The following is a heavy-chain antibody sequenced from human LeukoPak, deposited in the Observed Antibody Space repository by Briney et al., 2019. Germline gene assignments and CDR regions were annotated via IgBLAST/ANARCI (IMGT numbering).Heavy chain of an antibody. CDR2: ISAYNGNT. CDR1: GYTFTSYG. CDR3: ARGAEDDSFDY. Sequence: ASVKVSCKASGYTFTSYGISWVRQAPGQGLEGMGWISAYNGNTNYAQKLHGRVTMTTDTTTSTAYMELRSLRSDDTAVYYCARGAEDDSFDYWGQGTMVTVSS. V-gene: IGHV1-18*01. D-gene: IGHD3-3*01. J-gene: IGHJ4*02.